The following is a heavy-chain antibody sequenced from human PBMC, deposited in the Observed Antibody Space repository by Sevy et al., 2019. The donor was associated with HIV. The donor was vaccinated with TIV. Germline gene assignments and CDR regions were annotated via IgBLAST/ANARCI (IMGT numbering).Heavy chain of an antibody. CDR2: ISYDGSHT. CDR3: ARDAGDDVDWYPGY. Sequence: GGSLRLSCAASGFTFSTHGMHWVRQASGRGLEWVAVISYDGSHTYYADSVKGRITISRDNSKNSLYLQMNSLRPEDAAVYHGARDAGDDVDWYPGYWGQGTQVTVSS. CDR1: GFTFSTHG. V-gene: IGHV3-30*03. D-gene: IGHD3-9*01. J-gene: IGHJ4*02.